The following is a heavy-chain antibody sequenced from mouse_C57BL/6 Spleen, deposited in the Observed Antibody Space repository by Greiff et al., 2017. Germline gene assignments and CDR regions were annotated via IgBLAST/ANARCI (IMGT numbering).Heavy chain of an antibody. CDR2: INPYNGGT. V-gene: IGHV1-19*01. J-gene: IGHJ2*01. Sequence: EVKLMESGPVLVKPGASVKMSCKASGYTFTDYYMNWVKQSHGKSLEWIGVINPYNGGTSYNQKFKGKATLTVDKSSSTAYMELNSLTSEDSAVYYCARPGSYGNSDYWGQGTTLTVSS. CDR1: GYTFTDYY. CDR3: ARPGSYGNSDY. D-gene: IGHD2-1*01.